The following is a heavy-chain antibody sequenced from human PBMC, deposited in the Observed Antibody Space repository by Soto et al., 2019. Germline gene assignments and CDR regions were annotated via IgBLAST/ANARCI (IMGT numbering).Heavy chain of an antibody. CDR3: AESGVVAPNENFQH. CDR1: GFTFSSYA. V-gene: IGHV3-23*01. Sequence: PGGSLRLSCAASGFTFSSYAMSWVRQAPGKGLEWVSAISGSGGSTYYADSVKGRFTISRDNSKNTLYLQMNSLRAEDTAVYYCAESGVVAPNENFQHWGQGTLVTVSP. CDR2: ISGSGGST. D-gene: IGHD2-15*01. J-gene: IGHJ1*01.